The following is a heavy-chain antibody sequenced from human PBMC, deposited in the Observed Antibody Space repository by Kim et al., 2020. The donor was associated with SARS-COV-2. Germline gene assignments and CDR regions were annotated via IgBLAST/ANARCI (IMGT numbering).Heavy chain of an antibody. D-gene: IGHD6-13*01. Sequence: GGSLRLSCSASGFTFSSYAMNWVRQAPGKGLEYVSAISSNGGSTYYADSVKGRFTISRDNSKNTLYLQMSSLRAEDTAVYYCVKFPASSSWYEVEYFQHWGQGTLVTVSS. V-gene: IGHV3-64D*06. CDR1: GFTFSSYA. J-gene: IGHJ1*01. CDR3: VKFPASSSWYEVEYFQH. CDR2: ISSNGGST.